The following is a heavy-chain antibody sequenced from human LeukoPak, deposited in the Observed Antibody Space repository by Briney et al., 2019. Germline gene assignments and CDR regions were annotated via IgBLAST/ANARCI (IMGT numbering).Heavy chain of an antibody. CDR1: GFTFSSYW. V-gene: IGHV3-74*01. CDR3: ARGLGGYTSSQAY. CDR2: INTDGSST. Sequence: GGSLRLSCAASGFTFSSYWMHWVRHAPGKGLVWVSRINTDGSSTNYADSVRGRFTISRDNAKNTLYLQMNGLRAEDTAVYYCARGLGGYTSSQAYWGQGTLVTVSS. J-gene: IGHJ4*02. D-gene: IGHD6-13*01.